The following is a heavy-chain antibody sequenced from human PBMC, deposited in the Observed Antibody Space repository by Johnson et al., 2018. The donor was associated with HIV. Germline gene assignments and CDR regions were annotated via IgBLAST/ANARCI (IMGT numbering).Heavy chain of an antibody. CDR3: VTRDPTHRPGAFDI. CDR2: ISSSGSTI. J-gene: IGHJ3*02. CDR1: GFTFSDYY. Sequence: QVQLVESGGGLVQPGGSLRLSCAASGFTFSDYYMSWIRQAPGKGPDWVSYISSSGSTIYYADSVKGRFTISRDNAKNSLYLQMNSLRAEDTAVYYCVTRDPTHRPGAFDIWGQGTLVTVSS. D-gene: IGHD1-14*01. V-gene: IGHV3-11*04.